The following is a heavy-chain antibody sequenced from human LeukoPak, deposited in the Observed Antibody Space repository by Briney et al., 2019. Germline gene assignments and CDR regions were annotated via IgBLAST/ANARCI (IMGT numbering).Heavy chain of an antibody. CDR2: IIPIFGTA. CDR1: GGTFSSYA. CDR3: ARVLGYDFWSGYEFDY. V-gene: IGHV1-69*01. Sequence: AASVKVSCKASGGTFSSYAISWVRQAPGQGLEWMGGIIPIFGTANYAQKFQGRVTITADESTSTAYTELSSLRSEDTAVYYCARVLGYDFWSGYEFDYWGQGTLVTVSS. J-gene: IGHJ4*02. D-gene: IGHD3-3*01.